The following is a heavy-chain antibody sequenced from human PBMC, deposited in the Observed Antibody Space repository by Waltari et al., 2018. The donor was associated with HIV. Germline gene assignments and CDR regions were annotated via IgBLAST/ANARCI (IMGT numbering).Heavy chain of an antibody. Sequence: EVQLVESGGAFFRPGGSLVLSCSSSWFSVNDNYMSWVRQAPGKGLEWVSILYKGGKTYYADSVKGRFIISRDISNYKVYLQMDSLRVEDSAMYYCARFSNYGGWFDPWGQGTLVTVSS. CDR3: ARFSNYGGWFDP. V-gene: IGHV3-53*01. J-gene: IGHJ5*02. CDR1: WFSVNDNY. CDR2: LYKGGKT. D-gene: IGHD4-4*01.